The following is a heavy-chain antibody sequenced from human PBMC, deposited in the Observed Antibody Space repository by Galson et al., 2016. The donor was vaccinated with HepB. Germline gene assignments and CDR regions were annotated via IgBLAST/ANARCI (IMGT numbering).Heavy chain of an antibody. D-gene: IGHD3-9*01. CDR1: GFTFNSYA. CDR2: VSGSGYNT. CDR3: AKSHSNDWSHYYGMDV. J-gene: IGHJ6*02. Sequence: SLRLSCAASGFTFNSYAMIWVRQDPGKGLEWVSAVSGSGYNTYYTDSVKGRFTVSRDNTRNSLYLQMSSLRPDDTALYYCAKSHSNDWSHYYGMDVWGQGTTVS. V-gene: IGHV3-23*01.